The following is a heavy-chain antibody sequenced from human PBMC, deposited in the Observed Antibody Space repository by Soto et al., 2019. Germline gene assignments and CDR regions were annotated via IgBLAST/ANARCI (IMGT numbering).Heavy chain of an antibody. CDR3: ARELGGAYSGYDLRY. J-gene: IGHJ4*02. Sequence: GGSLRLSCAASGFTFSSYWMSWVRQAPGKGLEWVANIKQDGSEKYYVDSVKGRFTISRDNAKNSLYLQMNSLRAEDTAVYYCARELGGAYSGYDLRYWGQGTLVTVSS. V-gene: IGHV3-7*01. D-gene: IGHD5-12*01. CDR2: IKQDGSEK. CDR1: GFTFSSYW.